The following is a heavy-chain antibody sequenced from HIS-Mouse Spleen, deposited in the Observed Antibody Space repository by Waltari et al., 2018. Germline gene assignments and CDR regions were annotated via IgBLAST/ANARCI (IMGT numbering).Heavy chain of an antibody. CDR2: IYYSGST. CDR1: GGSISSSSYS. D-gene: IGHD3-9*01. V-gene: IGHV4-39*07. CDR3: ARDHNVLRYFDWFFDY. Sequence: QLQLQESGPGLVKPSETLSLTCTVSGGSISSSSYSWGWIRQPPGKGLEWIGSIYYSGSTYYNPSLKSRVTISVDTSKNQFSLKLSSVTAADTAVYYCARDHNVLRYFDWFFDYWGQGTLVTVSS. J-gene: IGHJ4*02.